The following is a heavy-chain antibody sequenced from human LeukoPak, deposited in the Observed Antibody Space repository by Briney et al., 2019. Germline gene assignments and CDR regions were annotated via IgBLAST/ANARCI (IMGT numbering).Heavy chain of an antibody. CDR1: GFTFSSYA. Sequence: GGSLRLSCAASGFTFSSYAMHWVRQAPGKGLEWVAVISYDGSNKYYADSVEGRFTISRDNSKNTLYLQMNSLRAEDTAVYYCARDLQTAPRMFYYYYGMDVWGQGTTVTVSS. CDR2: ISYDGSNK. D-gene: IGHD2-21*02. CDR3: ARDLQTAPRMFYYYYGMDV. V-gene: IGHV3-30-3*01. J-gene: IGHJ6*02.